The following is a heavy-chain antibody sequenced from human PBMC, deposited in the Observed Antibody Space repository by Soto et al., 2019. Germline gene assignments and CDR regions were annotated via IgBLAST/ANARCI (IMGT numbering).Heavy chain of an antibody. D-gene: IGHD1-1*01. Sequence: SETLSLTCAVYGGSFSGYYWSWIRQPPGKGLEWIGEINHSGSTNYNPSLKSRVTISVDTSKNQFSLKLSSVTAADTAVYYCARGPGTLWGQGTLVTVSS. CDR2: INHSGST. V-gene: IGHV4-34*01. J-gene: IGHJ4*02. CDR1: GGSFSGYY. CDR3: ARGPGTL.